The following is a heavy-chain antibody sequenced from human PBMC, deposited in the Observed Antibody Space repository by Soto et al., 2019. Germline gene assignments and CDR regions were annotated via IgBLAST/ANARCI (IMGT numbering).Heavy chain of an antibody. D-gene: IGHD2-15*01. CDR2: VKPSGGST. V-gene: IGHV1-46*03. CDR3: ASGAYCSGSSCYADPEYFQH. CDR1: GYTFTDYF. J-gene: IGHJ1*01. Sequence: ASVKVSCKAYGYTFTDYFIHWVRQAPGQGLEWMGLVKPSGGSTSYAQEFQGRVTMTGDTSTSTVYMELSSLRSEDTAVYFCASGAYCSGSSCYADPEYFQHWGQGTLVTVSS.